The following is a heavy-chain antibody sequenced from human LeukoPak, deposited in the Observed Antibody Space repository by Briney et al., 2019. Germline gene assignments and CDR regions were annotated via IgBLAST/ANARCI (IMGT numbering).Heavy chain of an antibody. CDR3: AREVPHLDY. J-gene: IGHJ4*02. Sequence: GGSLRLSCAASGFTFSSLAMIWVRQAPGKGLEWVSTISGSGSVTYSADSVKGRFTISRDNSKNTLYLQMNSLRAGDTAVYYCAREVPHLDYWGQGTLVTVSS. V-gene: IGHV3-23*01. CDR2: ISGSGSVT. CDR1: GFTFSSLA.